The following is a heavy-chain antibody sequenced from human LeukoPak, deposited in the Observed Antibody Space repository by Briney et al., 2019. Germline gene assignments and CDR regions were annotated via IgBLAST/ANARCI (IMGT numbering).Heavy chain of an antibody. CDR2: IYYSEST. D-gene: IGHD5-24*01. CDR3: ARQIRPGDGYLDY. J-gene: IGHJ4*02. CDR1: GGSISSYY. Sequence: PSETLSLTCTVSGGSISSYYWSWIRQPPGKGLEWIGYIYYSESTKYNPSLKSRVSISIDTSKNQFSLKLSSVTAADTAVYYCARQIRPGDGYLDYWGQGTLVTVSS. V-gene: IGHV4-59*08.